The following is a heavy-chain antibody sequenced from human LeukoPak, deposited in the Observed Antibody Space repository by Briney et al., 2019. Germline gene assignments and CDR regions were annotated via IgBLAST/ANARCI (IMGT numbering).Heavy chain of an antibody. D-gene: IGHD4-11*01. CDR3: ARDLGDYPLDY. Sequence: PGGSLRLSCAASGFTFDDYGMSWVRQAPGKGLEWVSNINWNGDNTDYADSVKGRFTISRGNAKTSLYLQMNSLRAEDTALYYCARDLGDYPLDYWGQGTLVTVSS. V-gene: IGHV3-20*04. CDR2: INWNGDNT. J-gene: IGHJ4*02. CDR1: GFTFDDYG.